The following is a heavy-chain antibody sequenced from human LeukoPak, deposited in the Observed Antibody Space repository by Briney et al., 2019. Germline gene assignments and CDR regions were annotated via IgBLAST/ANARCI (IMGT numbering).Heavy chain of an antibody. CDR1: EFTFISYA. Sequence: GRSLRLSCAGPEFTFISYALSWVRQAPGKGLEWVSGITGNGVSTYYADSVKGRFTISRDNSKNTLYLQMNSLRDEDTAVYYCAKGLGVDNWFDPWGQGTLVTVSS. V-gene: IGHV3-23*01. CDR2: ITGNGVST. J-gene: IGHJ5*02. CDR3: AKGLGVDNWFDP.